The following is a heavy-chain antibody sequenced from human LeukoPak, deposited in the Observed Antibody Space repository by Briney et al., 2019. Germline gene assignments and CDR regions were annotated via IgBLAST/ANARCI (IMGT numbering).Heavy chain of an antibody. CDR2: ISWNSGSI. V-gene: IGHV3-9*01. D-gene: IGHD3-10*01. Sequence: PGGSLRLSCAASGFTFDDYAMHWVRQAPGKGLEWVSGISWNSGSIGYADSVKGRFTISRDNAKNSLYLQMNSLRAEDTALYYCAKDSSYGSGSYYDYWGQGTLVTVSS. J-gene: IGHJ4*02. CDR3: AKDSSYGSGSYYDY. CDR1: GFTFDDYA.